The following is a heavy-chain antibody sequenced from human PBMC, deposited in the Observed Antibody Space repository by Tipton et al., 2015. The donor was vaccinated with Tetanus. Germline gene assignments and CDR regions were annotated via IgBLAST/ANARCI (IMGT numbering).Heavy chain of an antibody. D-gene: IGHD6-19*01. CDR3: ARAEYSSGWFSTDRDYYYGMDV. CDR2: IYYSGST. J-gene: IGHJ6*02. V-gene: IGHV4-61*01. CDR1: GGSVSSGSYY. Sequence: TLSLTCTVSGGSVSSGSYYWSWIRQPPGKGLEWIGYIYYSGSTTYNPSLKSRVTISVDTSKNQFSLKLSSVTAVDTAVYYCARAEYSSGWFSTDRDYYYGMDVWGQGTTVTVSS.